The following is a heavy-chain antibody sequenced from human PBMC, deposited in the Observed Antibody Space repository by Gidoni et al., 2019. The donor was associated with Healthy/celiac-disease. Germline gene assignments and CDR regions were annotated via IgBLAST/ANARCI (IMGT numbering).Heavy chain of an antibody. CDR2: IYYSGST. CDR3: VGQWLVMDY. Sequence: QLQLQESGPGLVKPSETLYLTCTVSGGSISGSSYYWGWIRQPPRKGLEWIGSIYYSGSTYYNPSLKSRVTISVDTSKNQFSLKLSSVTAADTAVYDCVGQWLVMDYWGQGTLVTVSS. J-gene: IGHJ4*02. V-gene: IGHV4-39*01. CDR1: GGSISGSSYY. D-gene: IGHD6-19*01.